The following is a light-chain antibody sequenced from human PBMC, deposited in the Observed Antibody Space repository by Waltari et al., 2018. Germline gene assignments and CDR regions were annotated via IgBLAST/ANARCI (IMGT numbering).Light chain of an antibody. CDR3: QQYNSYSPT. J-gene: IGKJ2*01. Sequence: DIQMTQSPSTLSASVGDRVTITCRASQSISSWLAWYQKKPGKAPKVLIYKASRLESGVPSRFSGSGSGTEFTLTISSLQPDDFATYYCQQYNSYSPTFGQGTKLEIK. CDR1: QSISSW. CDR2: KAS. V-gene: IGKV1-5*03.